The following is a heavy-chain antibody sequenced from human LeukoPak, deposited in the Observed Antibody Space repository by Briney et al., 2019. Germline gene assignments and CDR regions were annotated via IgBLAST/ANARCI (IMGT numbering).Heavy chain of an antibody. CDR3: AKDSSGWYGGFVDY. J-gene: IGHJ4*02. Sequence: GGSLRLSCAASGFRFGDYWMTWARHVPEKGLEWVSHMSGSGGGTYYADSVKGRFTISRDNSKNTLYLQMNSLRAEDTAVYYCAKDSSGWYGGFVDYWGQGTLVTVSS. V-gene: IGHV3-23*01. CDR2: MSGSGGGT. CDR1: GFRFGDYW. D-gene: IGHD6-19*01.